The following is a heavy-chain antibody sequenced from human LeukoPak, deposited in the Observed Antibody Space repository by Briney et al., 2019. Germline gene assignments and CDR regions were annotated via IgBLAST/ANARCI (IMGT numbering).Heavy chain of an antibody. D-gene: IGHD3-9*01. Sequence: GGSLRLSCAASGFTFSSYAMSWVRQARGKGLEWVSAISGSGGSTYYADSVKGRFTISRDNSKNTLYLQMNSLRAEDTAVYYCAKDRRDILTGLNWFDPWGQGTLVTVSS. CDR3: AKDRRDILTGLNWFDP. J-gene: IGHJ5*02. CDR2: ISGSGGST. CDR1: GFTFSSYA. V-gene: IGHV3-23*01.